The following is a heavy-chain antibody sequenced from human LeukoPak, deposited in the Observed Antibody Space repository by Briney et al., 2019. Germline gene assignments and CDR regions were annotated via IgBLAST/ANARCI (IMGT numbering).Heavy chain of an antibody. D-gene: IGHD4-23*01. V-gene: IGHV3-30-3*01. CDR2: ISYDGSDK. CDR3: ARGYGGNSFGYFDY. CDR1: GFTFSSYA. J-gene: IGHJ4*02. Sequence: QPGKSLRLSCAASGFTFSSYAMNWVRQAPGKGLEWVTLISYDGSDKYYADSVKGRFTISRDNSKNTLYLQMNSLRAEDTAVYYCARGYGGNSFGYFDYWGPRTLVTVSS.